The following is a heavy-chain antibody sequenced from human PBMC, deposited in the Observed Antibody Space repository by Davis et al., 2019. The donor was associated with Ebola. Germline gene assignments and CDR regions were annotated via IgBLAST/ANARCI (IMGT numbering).Heavy chain of an antibody. CDR2: LSSSGRSA. D-gene: IGHD7-27*01. Sequence: HPGGSLRLSCGASGFTFSSYAMSWVRQAPGKGLEWVSSLSSSGRSAYYADSLKGRFTISRDNAKNSLYLQMNSLRVEDTAIYYCARVVWGSHAFDLWGQGTMVTVSS. V-gene: IGHV3-23*01. CDR1: GFTFSSYA. J-gene: IGHJ3*01. CDR3: ARVVWGSHAFDL.